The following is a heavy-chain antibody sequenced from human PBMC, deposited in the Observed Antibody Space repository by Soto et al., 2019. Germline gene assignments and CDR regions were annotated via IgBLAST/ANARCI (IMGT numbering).Heavy chain of an antibody. CDR2: ISYDGSNK. V-gene: IGHV3-30*18. Sequence: GGSLRLSCAASGFTFSSYGMHWVRQAPGKGLEWVAVISYDGSNKYYADSVKGRFTISRDNSKNTLYLQMNSLGAEDTAVYYCAKDWAARYYYYGMDVWGQGTTVTVSS. J-gene: IGHJ6*02. CDR1: GFTFSSYG. D-gene: IGHD6-25*01. CDR3: AKDWAARYYYYGMDV.